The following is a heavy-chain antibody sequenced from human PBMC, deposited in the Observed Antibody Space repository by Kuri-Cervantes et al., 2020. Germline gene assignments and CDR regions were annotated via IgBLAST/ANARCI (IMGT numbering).Heavy chain of an antibody. D-gene: IGHD3-3*01. CDR1: GFTFSDYY. J-gene: IGHJ3*02. CDR3: AKDLWITIFGVSNAFDI. Sequence: GESLKISCAASGFTFSDYYMSWIRQAPGKGLEWVSYISSSGSTIYHADSVKGRFTISRDNSKNTLYLQMNSLRAEDTAVYYCAKDLWITIFGVSNAFDIWGQGTMVTVSS. V-gene: IGHV3-11*04. CDR2: ISSSGSTI.